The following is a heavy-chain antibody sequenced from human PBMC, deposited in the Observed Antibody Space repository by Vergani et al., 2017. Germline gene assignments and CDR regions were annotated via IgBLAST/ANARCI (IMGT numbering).Heavy chain of an antibody. D-gene: IGHD6-13*01. J-gene: IGHJ6*03. CDR3: ARHAPGIAAAGWGYYYYMDV. CDR1: GFTFSTYA. Sequence: EVQLLESGGGLVQPGGSLRLSCAASGFTFSTYAMTWVRQAPGKGLEWVSVIYSGGSTYYADSVKGRFTISRDNSKNTLYLQMNSLRAEDTAVYYCARHAPGIAAAGWGYYYYMDVWGKGTTVTVSS. CDR2: IYSGGST. V-gene: IGHV3-23*03.